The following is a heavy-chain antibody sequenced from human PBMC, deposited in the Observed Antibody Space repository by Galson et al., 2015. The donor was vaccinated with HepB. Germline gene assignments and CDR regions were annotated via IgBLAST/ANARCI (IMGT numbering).Heavy chain of an antibody. CDR2: IKSKTDGGTT. CDR1: GFTFSNAW. V-gene: IGHV3-15*01. Sequence: SLRLSCAASGFTFSNAWMSWVRQAPGKGLEWVGRIKSKTDGGTTDYAAPVKGRFTISRDDSKNTLYLQMNSLKTEDTAVYYCTSEARYYYDSSGYYPCDAFDIWGQGTMVTVSS. D-gene: IGHD3-22*01. CDR3: TSEARYYYDSSGYYPCDAFDI. J-gene: IGHJ3*02.